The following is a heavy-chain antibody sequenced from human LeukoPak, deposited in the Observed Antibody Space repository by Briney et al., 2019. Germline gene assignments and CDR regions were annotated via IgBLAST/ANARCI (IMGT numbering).Heavy chain of an antibody. CDR3: ARVRADCTSTSCLWEIPPG. D-gene: IGHD2-2*01. CDR1: GYTFTSYG. J-gene: IGHJ4*02. CDR2: ISAYNGNT. V-gene: IGHV1-18*01. Sequence: GASVKVSCKASGYTFTSYGISWVRQAPGQGLEWMGWISAYNGNTNYAQKLQGRVTMTTDTSTSTAYMELRSLRSDDTAVYYCARVRADCTSTSCLWEIPPGWGQGTLVTVSS.